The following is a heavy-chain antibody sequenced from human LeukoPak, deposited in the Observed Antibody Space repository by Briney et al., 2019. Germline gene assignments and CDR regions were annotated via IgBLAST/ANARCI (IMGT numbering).Heavy chain of an antibody. V-gene: IGHV4-4*07. J-gene: IGHJ4*02. Sequence: PSETLSLTCTVSGGSISTYYWTWIRQPAGKGLEWIGRIYSSGSTNYNASLKSRVTMSVDTSKKQFSLKLRSVTAADTAVYYCARSGSGYLRYYFDYWGQGTLVTVSS. CDR3: ARSGSGYLRYYFDY. D-gene: IGHD5-12*01. CDR1: GGSISTYY. CDR2: IYSSGST.